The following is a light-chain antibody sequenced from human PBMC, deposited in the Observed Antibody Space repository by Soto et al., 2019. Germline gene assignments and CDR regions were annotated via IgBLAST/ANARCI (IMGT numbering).Light chain of an antibody. J-gene: IGKJ1*01. CDR3: RQSYSSWT. CDR2: GAS. V-gene: IGKV1-39*01. Sequence: DIQMTQSPSSLSASVGDRVTITCRASQSISNYLNWYQQKPGKAPKVIIYGASSLQSGVPSRFSGSGSGTDFTLTISRLQPEDFATYYCRQSYSSWTFGQGTKVEIK. CDR1: QSISNY.